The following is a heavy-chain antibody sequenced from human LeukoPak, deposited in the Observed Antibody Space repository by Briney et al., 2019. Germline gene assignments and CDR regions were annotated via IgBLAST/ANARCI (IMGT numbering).Heavy chain of an antibody. CDR3: ARIGSSGWPNFDY. CDR2: IYYSGST. V-gene: IGHV4-59*01. CDR1: GGSISNYY. D-gene: IGHD6-19*01. J-gene: IGHJ4*02. Sequence: SETLSLTCTVSGGSISNYYWSWLRQPPGKGLEWIGSIYYSGSTNYNSSLKSRVTISVDTSKNQFSLKLSSVTAADTAVYYSARIGSSGWPNFDYWGQGTLVTVSS.